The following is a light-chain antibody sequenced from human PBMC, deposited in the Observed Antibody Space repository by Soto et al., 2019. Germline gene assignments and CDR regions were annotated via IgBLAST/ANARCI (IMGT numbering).Light chain of an antibody. CDR1: QGISIW. CDR2: AAS. CDR3: QQTNSFPLT. J-gene: IGKJ4*01. V-gene: IGKV1-12*01. Sequence: DIQMTQSPSSMSASVGDRVTITCRASQGISIWLAWYQRKPGKDPKLLIYAASSLQSGVPSRFSGSGSGTDFTLTISSLQPEDFATYYGQQTNSFPLTFGGGTKVESK.